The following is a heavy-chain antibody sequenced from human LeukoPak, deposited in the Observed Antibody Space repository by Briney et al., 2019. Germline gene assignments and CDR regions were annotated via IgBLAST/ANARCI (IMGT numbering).Heavy chain of an antibody. V-gene: IGHV1-8*01. D-gene: IGHD5-18*01. CDR2: MNPNSGNT. Sequence: GASVKVSCKASGYTFTSYDINWVRQATGQGLVWMGWMNPNSGNTGYAQKFQGRVTMTRNTSISTAYMELSSLRSEDTAVYYCARGRYSYGTASDYWGQGTLVTVSS. CDR1: GYTFTSYD. CDR3: ARGRYSYGTASDY. J-gene: IGHJ4*02.